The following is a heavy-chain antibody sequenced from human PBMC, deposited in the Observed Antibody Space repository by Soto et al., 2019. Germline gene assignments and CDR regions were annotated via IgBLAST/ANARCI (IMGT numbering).Heavy chain of an antibody. CDR3: ARDQRMGKAGMDV. J-gene: IGHJ6*02. D-gene: IGHD2-15*01. Sequence: QVQLVQSGAEVKKPGSSVKVSCKASGGTFSSYAISWVRQAPGRGLEWMGGIIPIFGTANYAQKLQGRVTITADEPTSTAYMERSSLRSEDTAVYYGARDQRMGKAGMDVWGQGTTVTVSS. CDR2: IIPIFGTA. CDR1: GGTFSSYA. V-gene: IGHV1-69*01.